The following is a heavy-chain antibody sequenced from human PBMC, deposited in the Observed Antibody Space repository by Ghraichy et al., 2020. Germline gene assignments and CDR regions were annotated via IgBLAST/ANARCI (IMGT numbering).Heavy chain of an antibody. CDR3: ARDEGRAVAGPFDY. D-gene: IGHD6-19*01. J-gene: IGHJ4*02. V-gene: IGHV4-38-2*02. CDR1: GYSISSGYY. CDR2: IYHSGST. Sequence: SQTLSLTCAVSGYSISSGYYWGWIRQPPGKGLEWIGSIYHSGSTYYNPSLKSRVTISVDTSKNQFSLKLSSVTAADTAVYYCARDEGRAVAGPFDYWGQGTLVTVSS.